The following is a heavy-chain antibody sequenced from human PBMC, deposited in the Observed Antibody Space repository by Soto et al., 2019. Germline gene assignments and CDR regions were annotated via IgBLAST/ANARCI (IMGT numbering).Heavy chain of an antibody. V-gene: IGHV5-10-1*01. CDR2: IDPSDSYT. Sequence: GESLKIACKGSGYSFTSYWISWVRQMPGKGLEWMGRIDPSDSYTNYSPSFQGHVTISADKSISTAYLQWSSLKASDTAMYYCASLGYSSSSSGMDVWGQGTTVTVSS. CDR1: GYSFTSYW. J-gene: IGHJ6*02. CDR3: ASLGYSSSSSGMDV. D-gene: IGHD6-13*01.